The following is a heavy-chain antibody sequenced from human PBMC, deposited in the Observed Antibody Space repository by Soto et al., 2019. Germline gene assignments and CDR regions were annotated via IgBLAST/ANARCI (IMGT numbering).Heavy chain of an antibody. Sequence: QITLKESGPTLVKPTQTLTLTCTFSGFSLSTTGVGVGWIRQPPGKALEWLALIYWNDDKRYSPSLKSRLTISKDTSKNRVVLTMANMDPVDTATYYCAHIPSVLRYFDWLPYFDYWGQGTLVTVSS. D-gene: IGHD3-9*01. CDR1: GFSLSTTGVG. J-gene: IGHJ4*02. V-gene: IGHV2-5*01. CDR2: IYWNDDK. CDR3: AHIPSVLRYFDWLPYFDY.